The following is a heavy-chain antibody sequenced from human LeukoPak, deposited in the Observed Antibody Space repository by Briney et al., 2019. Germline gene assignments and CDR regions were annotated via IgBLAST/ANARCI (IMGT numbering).Heavy chain of an antibody. CDR2: IIPILGIA. CDR1: GGTFSSYA. Sequence: PRASVKVSCKASGGTFSSYAISWVRQAPGQGLEWMGRIIPILGIANYAQKFQGRVTMTRNTSITTAYMELSSLRSEDTAVYYCARISDHNWYFDLWGRGTLVTVSS. V-gene: IGHV1-69*04. D-gene: IGHD1-14*01. J-gene: IGHJ2*01. CDR3: ARISDHNWYFDL.